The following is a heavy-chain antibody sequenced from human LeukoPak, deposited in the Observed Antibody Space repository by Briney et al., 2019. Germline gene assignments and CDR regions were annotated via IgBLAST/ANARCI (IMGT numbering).Heavy chain of an antibody. CDR3: AKDPHQRIAVAGYFDY. J-gene: IGHJ4*02. Sequence: GGSLRLSCAASGLTFSSYGMHWVRQAPGTGLEWVAVIWYDGSNKNYADAVKGRFTISRDNSKNTLYLQMNSLRVEDMAVYYCAKDPHQRIAVAGYFDYWGQGTLVTVSS. D-gene: IGHD6-19*01. CDR1: GLTFSSYG. V-gene: IGHV3-33*06. CDR2: IWYDGSNK.